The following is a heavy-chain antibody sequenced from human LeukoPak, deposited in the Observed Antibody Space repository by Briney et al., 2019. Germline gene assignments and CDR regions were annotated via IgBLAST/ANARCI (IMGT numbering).Heavy chain of an antibody. CDR3: AGKPNALYYFDK. CDR2: IHYSGIT. CDR1: GGSISSGDYF. V-gene: IGHV4-31*02. J-gene: IGHJ4*02. Sequence: SETLSLTWSVSGGSISSGDYFWTWIRQHPGKGLEWIGYIHYSGITYYNPSLKSRVSMSVDTSKHQFSLNLNSVTAADTAVYYCAGKPNALYYFDKWGQGSLVTVSS. D-gene: IGHD2/OR15-2a*01.